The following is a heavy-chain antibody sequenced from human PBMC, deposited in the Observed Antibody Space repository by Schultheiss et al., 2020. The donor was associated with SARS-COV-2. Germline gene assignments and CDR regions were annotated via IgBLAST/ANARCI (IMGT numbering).Heavy chain of an antibody. D-gene: IGHD3-10*02. V-gene: IGHV4-34*09. J-gene: IGHJ5*02. CDR1: GGSFSGYY. CDR3: ARASEQNYYVRWGWFDP. CDR2: IYYSGST. Sequence: SETLSLTCAVYGGSFSGYYWSWIRQPPGKGLEWIGYIYYSGSTYYNPSLKSRVTISVDTSKNQFSLKLSSVTAADTAVYYCARASEQNYYVRWGWFDPWGQGTRVTVSS.